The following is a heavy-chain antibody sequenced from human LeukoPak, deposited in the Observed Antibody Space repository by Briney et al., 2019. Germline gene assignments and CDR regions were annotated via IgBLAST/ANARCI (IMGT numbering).Heavy chain of an antibody. V-gene: IGHV2-5*02. CDR2: IYWDDDE. D-gene: IGHD6-13*01. Sequence: SGPTQVNPTQTLTLTRTFSEFSLSTSGVGVGWIRQPPGKALEWLALIYWDDDERYSPSLKSRLTITKDSSKNQVVLTMTTMDPVETATYYCAHKGQQQLATYYFVYWGQGTLVSVSS. CDR1: EFSLSTSGVG. J-gene: IGHJ4*02. CDR3: AHKGQQQLATYYFVY.